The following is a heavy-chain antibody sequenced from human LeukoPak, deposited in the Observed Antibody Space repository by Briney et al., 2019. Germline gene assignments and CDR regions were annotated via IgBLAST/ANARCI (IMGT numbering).Heavy chain of an antibody. CDR2: VSIGRST. D-gene: IGHD1-1*01. Sequence: GGSLRLSCAASRFTFSSYAMSWVRQAPGEGLEWVSSVSIGRSTYYADSVKGRFTISRDNSKSTLYLQMNTLRAEDTAVYYCTTVLHWNDAKHYYYYYMDVWGKGTTVTISS. CDR3: TTVLHWNDAKHYYYYYMDV. V-gene: IGHV3-23*01. CDR1: RFTFSSYA. J-gene: IGHJ6*03.